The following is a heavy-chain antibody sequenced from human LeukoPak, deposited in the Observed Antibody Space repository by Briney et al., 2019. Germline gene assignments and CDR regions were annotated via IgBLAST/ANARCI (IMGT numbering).Heavy chain of an antibody. J-gene: IGHJ6*02. CDR3: AREVGNDYYYYGVDV. CDR1: GFTFSSYG. D-gene: IGHD4-23*01. CDR2: IWYDGSNK. V-gene: IGHV3-33*01. Sequence: GALRLSCAASGFTFSSYGMHWVRQAPGKGLEWVAVIWYDGSNKYYADSVKGRFTISRDNSKNTLYLQMNSLRAEDTAVYYCAREVGNDYYYYGVDVWGQGTTVTVSS.